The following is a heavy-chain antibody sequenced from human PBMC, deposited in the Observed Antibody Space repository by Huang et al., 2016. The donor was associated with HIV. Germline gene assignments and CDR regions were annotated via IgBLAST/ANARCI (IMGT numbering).Heavy chain of an antibody. CDR3: ARDWSFGSSTSPAD. Sequence: QVQLVQSGAEVKNPGASVRVSCKASGYTFTDSNFHWVRQAPGQGLEWMGVINPKRGGTIYAQRFQGRITMTRDTTSSTVHMDLRRIQSDDTAVYFCARDWSFGSSTSPADWGQGTLVTVSS. CDR1: GYTFTDSN. J-gene: IGHJ4*02. V-gene: IGHV1-2*02. D-gene: IGHD6-6*01. CDR2: INPKRGGT.